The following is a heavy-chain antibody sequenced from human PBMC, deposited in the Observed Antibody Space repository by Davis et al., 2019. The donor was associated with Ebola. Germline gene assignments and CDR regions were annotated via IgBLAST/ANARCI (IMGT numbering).Heavy chain of an antibody. Sequence: TLSLTCAVYGGSFSGYYWSWIRQPPGKALEWLALIDWDDDKYYSTSLKTRLTISKDTSKNQVVLKMTNMDPVDTATYYCARSRYGSSSGLYGMDVWGQGTTVTVSS. J-gene: IGHJ6*02. CDR2: IDWDDDK. V-gene: IGHV2-70*01. D-gene: IGHD6-13*01. CDR3: ARSRYGSSSGLYGMDV. CDR1: GGSFSGYY.